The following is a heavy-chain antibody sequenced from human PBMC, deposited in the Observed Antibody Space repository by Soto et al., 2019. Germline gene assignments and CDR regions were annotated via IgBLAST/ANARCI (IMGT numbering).Heavy chain of an antibody. CDR3: ARGHIVSSNFYFMEV. Sequence: SETLSLTCTVSGGSISSYYWSWIRQPPGKGLEWIGYIYYSGSTNYNPSLKSRVTISVDLVRKQVSLQLTSVTAADSATYYCARGHIVSSNFYFMEVWGKGTTVTVSS. D-gene: IGHD3-16*02. CDR1: GGSISSYY. J-gene: IGHJ6*03. CDR2: IYYSGST. V-gene: IGHV4-59*12.